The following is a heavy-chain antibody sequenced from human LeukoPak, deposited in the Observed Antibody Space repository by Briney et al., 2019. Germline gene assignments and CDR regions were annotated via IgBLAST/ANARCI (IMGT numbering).Heavy chain of an antibody. CDR3: ARYSSGWHRFDY. CDR1: GFTVSSNY. Sequence: GGSLRLSCAASGFTVSSNYMSWVRQAPGKGLEWVSVIYSGGSTYYADSVKGRFTFSRDNSKNTLYLQMNSLRAEDTAVYYCARYSSGWHRFDYWGQGTLVTVSS. J-gene: IGHJ4*02. CDR2: IYSGGST. V-gene: IGHV3-66*01. D-gene: IGHD6-19*01.